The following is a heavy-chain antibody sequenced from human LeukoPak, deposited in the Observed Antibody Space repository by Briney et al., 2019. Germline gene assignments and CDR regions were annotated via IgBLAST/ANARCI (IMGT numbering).Heavy chain of an antibody. CDR2: INAGNGNI. Sequence: ASVKVSRKASGHTSTTYAIHWVRQAPGQGLEWMGWINAGNGNIKYSQKLQGRVTITGDTSASTAYMELSSLRSEDTAVYYCARGYCSSTSCYMDVWGQGTTVT. V-gene: IGHV1-3*01. CDR1: GHTSTTYA. D-gene: IGHD2-2*01. J-gene: IGHJ6*02. CDR3: ARGYCSSTSCYMDV.